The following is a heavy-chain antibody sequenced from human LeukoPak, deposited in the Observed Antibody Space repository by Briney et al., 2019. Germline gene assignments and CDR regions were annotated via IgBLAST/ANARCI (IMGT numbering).Heavy chain of an antibody. J-gene: IGHJ4*02. D-gene: IGHD1-26*01. Sequence: GGSLRLSCAASGFTFSSYAMSWVRQAPGKGLEWVSAISGSGGSTYYADSVKGRFTVSRDNSKNTLDLQMNSLRAEDTAVYYCARSVGATMRKNLYFDYWGQGTLVTVSS. CDR1: GFTFSSYA. V-gene: IGHV3-23*01. CDR3: ARSVGATMRKNLYFDY. CDR2: ISGSGGST.